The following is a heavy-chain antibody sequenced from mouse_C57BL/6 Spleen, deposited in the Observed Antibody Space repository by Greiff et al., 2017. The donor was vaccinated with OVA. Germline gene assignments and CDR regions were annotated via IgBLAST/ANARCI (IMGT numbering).Heavy chain of an antibody. CDR1: GFTFSDYG. D-gene: IGHD1-1*01. CDR2: ISSGSSTI. CDR3: ARWDGSSYWAMDY. V-gene: IGHV5-17*01. Sequence: DVHLVESGGGLVKPGGSLKLSCAASGFTFSDYGMHWVRQAPEKGLEWVAYISSGSSTIYYADTVKGRFTISRDNAKNTLFLQMTSLRSEDTAMYYCARWDGSSYWAMDYWGQGTTLTVSS. J-gene: IGHJ2*01.